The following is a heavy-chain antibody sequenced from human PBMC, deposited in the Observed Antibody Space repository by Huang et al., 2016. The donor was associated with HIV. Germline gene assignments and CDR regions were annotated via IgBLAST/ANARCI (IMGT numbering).Heavy chain of an antibody. V-gene: IGHV1-18*04. D-gene: IGHD6-19*01. CDR2: IGPQSEKT. CDR1: GYTFDSYG. Sequence: HVQLVQSGADVKKPGASVKVSCKASGYTFDSYGINWVRQAPGQGLEWMGWIGPQSEKTNQAQKLQGRVTMTTDTTTSTAYMELRILTSDDTAVYYCARDATGYGTGWSTEFDYWGQGTLVTVSS. CDR3: ARDATGYGTGWSTEFDY. J-gene: IGHJ4*02.